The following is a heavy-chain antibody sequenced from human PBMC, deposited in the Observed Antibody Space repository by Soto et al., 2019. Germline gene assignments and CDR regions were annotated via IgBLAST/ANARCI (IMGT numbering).Heavy chain of an antibody. V-gene: IGHV3-23*01. J-gene: IGHJ4*02. CDR2: ISGSGGST. CDR1: GFTFSSYA. Sequence: EVQLLESGGGLVQPGGSLRLSCAASGFTFSSYAMSWVRQTAGKGLEWVSTISGSGGSTYYADSVKGRFTISRDNSKNTLYLQMNSLRAEDTSVYYCAKSRIGWELLPLFDYWGQGTLVTVSS. CDR3: AKSRIGWELLPLFDY. D-gene: IGHD1-26*01.